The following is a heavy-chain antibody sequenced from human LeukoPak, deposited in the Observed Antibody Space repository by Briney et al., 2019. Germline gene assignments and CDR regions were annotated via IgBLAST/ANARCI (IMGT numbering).Heavy chain of an antibody. CDR2: VFSGNT. V-gene: IGHV4-38-2*01. Sequence: NSSETLSLTCAVSGYSIRSGYYWGWIRQPPGKGLEWIGSVFSGNTHYNPSLKSRVTISVGTSKNQFYLDLSSVTAADTAVYYCARLRGSYHYFESWGQGTLVTVSS. CDR1: GYSIRSGYY. D-gene: IGHD1-26*01. CDR3: ARLRGSYHYFES. J-gene: IGHJ4*02.